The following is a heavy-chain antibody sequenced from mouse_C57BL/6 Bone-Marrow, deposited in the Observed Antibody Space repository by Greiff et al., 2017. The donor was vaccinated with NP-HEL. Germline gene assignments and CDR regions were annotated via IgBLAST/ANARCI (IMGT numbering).Heavy chain of an antibody. J-gene: IGHJ3*01. CDR2: IDPENGDT. Sequence: EVKLVESGAELVRPGASVKLSCTASGFNIKDDYMHWVKQRPEQGLEWIGWIDPENGDTEYASKFQGKATITADTSSNTAYLQLSSLTSEDTAVYYCLFLLPAWFAYWGQGTLVTVSA. CDR3: LFLLPAWFAY. CDR1: GFNIKDDY. V-gene: IGHV14-4*01. D-gene: IGHD2-1*01.